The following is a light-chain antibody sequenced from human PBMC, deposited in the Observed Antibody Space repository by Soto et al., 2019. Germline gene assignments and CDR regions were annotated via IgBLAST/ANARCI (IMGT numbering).Light chain of an antibody. J-gene: IGLJ1*01. CDR2: EVT. CDR3: SAFGGRSV. Sequence: QSSLTQPPSASGSPGQSVTISCTGTSSDVGAYNYVSWYQQHPGKAPKLIIYEVTKRPSGVPDRFSGSKSGNTASLTVSGLQVEDEADYYCSAFGGRSVVGNGTKVTVL. V-gene: IGLV2-8*01. CDR1: SSDVGAYNY.